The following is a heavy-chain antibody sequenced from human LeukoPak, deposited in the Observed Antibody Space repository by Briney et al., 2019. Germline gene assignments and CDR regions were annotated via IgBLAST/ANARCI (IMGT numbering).Heavy chain of an antibody. V-gene: IGHV4-59*08. Sequence: HSETLSLTCTVSGGSISSYYWSWIRQPPGKGLEWIGYIYYSGSTNYNPSLKSRVTMSVDTSKNQSSLKLSSVTAADTAVYYCARHIYYGSGSYDYFDYWGQGTLVTVSA. D-gene: IGHD3-10*01. J-gene: IGHJ4*02. CDR1: GGSISSYY. CDR2: IYYSGST. CDR3: ARHIYYGSGSYDYFDY.